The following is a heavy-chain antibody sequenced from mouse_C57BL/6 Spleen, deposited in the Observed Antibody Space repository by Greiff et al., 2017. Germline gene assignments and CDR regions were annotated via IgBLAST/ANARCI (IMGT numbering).Heavy chain of an antibody. Sequence: VQLQQSVAELVRPGASVKLSCTASGFTIKNTYMHWVKQRPEQGLEWIGRIDPANGNTKYAPKFQGKATITADTSSNTAYLQLSSLTSEDTAIXYCARDYDYDEGFAYWGQGTLVTVSA. V-gene: IGHV14-3*01. J-gene: IGHJ3*01. CDR2: IDPANGNT. D-gene: IGHD2-4*01. CDR1: GFTIKNTY. CDR3: ARDYDYDEGFAY.